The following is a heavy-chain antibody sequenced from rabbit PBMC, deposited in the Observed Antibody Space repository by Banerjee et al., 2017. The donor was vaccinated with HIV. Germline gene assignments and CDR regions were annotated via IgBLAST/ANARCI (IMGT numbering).Heavy chain of an antibody. CDR2: IYAGSSGST. D-gene: IGHD8-1*01. CDR1: GFSFSSSYW. J-gene: IGHJ4*01. V-gene: IGHV1S45*01. Sequence: QEQLEESGGDLVKPEGSLTLTCTASGFSFSSSYWICWVRQAPGKGLEWIACIYAGSSGSTYYASWAKGRFTISKTSSTTVTLQMTSLTAADTATYFCARAGSTYHELNLWGPGTLVTV. CDR3: ARAGSTYHELNL.